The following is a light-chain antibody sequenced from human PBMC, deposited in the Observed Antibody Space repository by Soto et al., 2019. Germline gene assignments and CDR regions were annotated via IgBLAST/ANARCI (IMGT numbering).Light chain of an antibody. CDR1: ESVSSK. CDR3: QQYNNWPPIT. CDR2: GAS. J-gene: IGKJ5*01. V-gene: IGKV3-15*01. Sequence: EIVMTQSPATLSVSPGGRVTLSCRASESVSSKLAWYQHQPGQSPRLLIYGASTRATGIPARFSGSGSGTDFTLTISSLQSEDVAVYYCQQYNNWPPITFGQGTRLEIK.